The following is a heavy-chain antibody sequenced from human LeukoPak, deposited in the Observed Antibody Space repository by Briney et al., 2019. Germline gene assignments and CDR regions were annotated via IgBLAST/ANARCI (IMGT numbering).Heavy chain of an antibody. CDR1: GFTFSTYW. CDR2: VSSEGSVT. J-gene: IGHJ3*01. Sequence: GGPLRLSCAASGFTFSTYWMHWVRQAPGKGLEWVAVVSSEGSVTYYIDSVKGRFTVSRDNSKNTLYLQMNSLRAEDTAAYYCTKEDAVAPPRYAFDVWGQGTMVTVSS. D-gene: IGHD2-2*01. V-gene: IGHV3-30*18. CDR3: TKEDAVAPPRYAFDV.